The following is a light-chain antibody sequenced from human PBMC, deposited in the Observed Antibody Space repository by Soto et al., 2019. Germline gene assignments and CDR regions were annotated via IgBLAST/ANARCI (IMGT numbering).Light chain of an antibody. J-gene: IGKJ1*01. CDR1: QSVGGS. Sequence: ETVLTQSPGTLSLSPGERATLSCRASQSVGGSLAWYQQRPGQAPRLLVYHTSNRATGIPDRFSASEYGTDFTLTISTLEPEDFAVNYWQQYESSPRTFGQGTKVDIK. V-gene: IGKV3-20*01. CDR3: QQYESSPRT. CDR2: HTS.